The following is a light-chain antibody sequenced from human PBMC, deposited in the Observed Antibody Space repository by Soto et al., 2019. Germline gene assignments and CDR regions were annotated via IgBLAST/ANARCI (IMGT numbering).Light chain of an antibody. CDR1: QSISSY. CDR3: QQSYSTPH. CDR2: AAS. Sequence: DVQMTQSPSSLSASVGDRVTITCRASQSISSYLNWYQQKPGKAPKLLIYAASSLQSGVPSRFSGSGYRTDFTLTISSLQPEDYATYYCQQSYSTPHFGQGTKVEIK. J-gene: IGKJ1*01. V-gene: IGKV1-39*01.